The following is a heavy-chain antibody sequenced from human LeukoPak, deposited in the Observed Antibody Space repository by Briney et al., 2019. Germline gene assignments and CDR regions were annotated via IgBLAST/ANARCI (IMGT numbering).Heavy chain of an antibody. CDR3: TRDRGSSTLGDY. CDR1: GFTFGDYA. Sequence: GGSLRLSCSVSGFTFGDYAINWVRQAPGKGLEWVGFIRSKAFGETAEYAASVKGRFTISRDDSKSIAYLQMNSLKTEDTAVYYCTRDRGSSTLGDYWGQGTLVAVSS. J-gene: IGHJ4*02. V-gene: IGHV3-49*04. CDR2: IRSKAFGETA. D-gene: IGHD7-27*01.